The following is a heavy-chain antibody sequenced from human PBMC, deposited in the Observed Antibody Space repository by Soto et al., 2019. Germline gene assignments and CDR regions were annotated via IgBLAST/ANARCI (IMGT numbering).Heavy chain of an antibody. V-gene: IGHV3-30-3*01. CDR2: ISYDGSNK. CDR1: GFTFSSYA. Sequence: SLRLSCAASGFTFSSYAMHWVRQAPGKGLEWVAVISYDGSNKYYADSVKGRFTISRDNSKNTLYLQMNSLRAEDTAVYYCARVPVDGYGGDYYFDYWGQGTLVTVST. CDR3: ARVPVDGYGGDYYFDY. J-gene: IGHJ4*02. D-gene: IGHD4-17*01.